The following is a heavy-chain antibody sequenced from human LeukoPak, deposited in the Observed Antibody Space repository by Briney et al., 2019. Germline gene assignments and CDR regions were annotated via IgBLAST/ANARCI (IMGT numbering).Heavy chain of an antibody. CDR2: ISSSSSYI. CDR1: GFTFSSYS. D-gene: IGHD3-10*01. Sequence: GGSLRLSCAASGFTFSSYSMNWVRQAPGKGLEWVSSISSSSSYIYYADSVKGRFTISRDNAKNSPYLQMNSLRAEDTAVYYCARDGRSSWFGELLYPYDYWGQGTLVTVSS. CDR3: ARDGRSSWFGELLYPYDY. J-gene: IGHJ4*02. V-gene: IGHV3-21*04.